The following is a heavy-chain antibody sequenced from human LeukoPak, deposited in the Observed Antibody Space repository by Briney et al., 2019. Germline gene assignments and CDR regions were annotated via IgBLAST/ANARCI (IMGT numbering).Heavy chain of an antibody. J-gene: IGHJ4*02. CDR2: IIPIFGTA. Sequence: SVKVSCKAPGGTFSSYAISWVRQAPGQGLEWMGGIIPIFGTANYAQKFQGRVTITADESTSTAYMELSSLRSEDTAVYYCARGSVLKEQWLVGLDYWGQGTLVTVSS. V-gene: IGHV1-69*01. CDR3: ARGSVLKEQWLVGLDY. CDR1: GGTFSSYA. D-gene: IGHD6-19*01.